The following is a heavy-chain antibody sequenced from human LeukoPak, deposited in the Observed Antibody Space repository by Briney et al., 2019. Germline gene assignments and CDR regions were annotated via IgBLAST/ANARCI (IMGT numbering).Heavy chain of an antibody. CDR3: ARFTIFDAFDI. V-gene: IGHV4-59*08. CDR2: IYYSGST. Sequence: SETLCLTCTVSGGSISSYYWSWIRQPPGKGLEWIGYIYYSGSTNYNPSLKSRVTISVDTSKHQFSLKLSSVTAADTAVYYCARFTIFDAFDIWGQGTMVTVSS. D-gene: IGHD3-9*01. CDR1: GGSISSYY. J-gene: IGHJ3*02.